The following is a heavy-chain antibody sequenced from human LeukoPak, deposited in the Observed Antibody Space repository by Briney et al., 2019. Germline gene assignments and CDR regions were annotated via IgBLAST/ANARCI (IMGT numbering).Heavy chain of an antibody. J-gene: IGHJ3*01. D-gene: IGHD3-22*01. CDR3: ARGLFLSGYLDAFDL. Sequence: GGSLRLSCAASGFTFSSYGMHWVRQAPGKWLEWVAFIRYDGSNKYYADSVKGRFTISRDNSKNTLYLQMNSLRVEDTAVYYCARGLFLSGYLDAFDLWGQGTVVTVSS. V-gene: IGHV3-30*02. CDR2: IRYDGSNK. CDR1: GFTFSSYG.